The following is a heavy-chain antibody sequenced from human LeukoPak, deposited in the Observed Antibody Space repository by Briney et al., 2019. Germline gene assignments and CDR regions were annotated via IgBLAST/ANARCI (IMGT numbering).Heavy chain of an antibody. CDR1: GGTFSSYA. CDR3: VRHFWSGYYRDY. Sequence: ASVKVSCKASGGTFSSYAISWVRQAPGQGLEWMGGIIPIFGPANYAQKFQGRVTITTDESTSTAYMELSSLRSEDTAVYYCVRHFWSGYYRDYWGQGTLVTVSS. J-gene: IGHJ4*02. CDR2: IIPIFGPA. V-gene: IGHV1-69*05. D-gene: IGHD3-3*02.